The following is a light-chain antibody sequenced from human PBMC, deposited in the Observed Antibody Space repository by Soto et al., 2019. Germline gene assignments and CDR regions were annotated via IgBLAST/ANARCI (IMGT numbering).Light chain of an antibody. J-gene: IGLJ3*02. V-gene: IGLV2-14*03. CDR1: TSDVGAYNY. CDR3: SSYTSSSTLG. Sequence: QSALTQPASVSGSLGQSITISCTGTTSDVGAYNYVSWYQQHPGKAPQLVIYDVTNRPSGVCNRFSGSKSGNTASLTISALQAEDEADYYCSSYTSSSTLGFGGGTKLTVL. CDR2: DVT.